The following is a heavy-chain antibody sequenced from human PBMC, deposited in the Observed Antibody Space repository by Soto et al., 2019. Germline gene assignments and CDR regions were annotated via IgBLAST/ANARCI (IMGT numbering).Heavy chain of an antibody. V-gene: IGHV3-23*01. Sequence: EVQLLESGGGLVQPGGSLRLSCAASGFTFSSYAMSWVRQAPGKGLEWVSAISGSGGSTYYADSVKGRFTISRDNSKNTLYLQMNSLRAEDTAVYYCARWYSGSFYFDYWGQGTLVTVSS. J-gene: IGHJ4*02. CDR1: GFTFSSYA. D-gene: IGHD1-26*01. CDR3: ARWYSGSFYFDY. CDR2: ISGSGGST.